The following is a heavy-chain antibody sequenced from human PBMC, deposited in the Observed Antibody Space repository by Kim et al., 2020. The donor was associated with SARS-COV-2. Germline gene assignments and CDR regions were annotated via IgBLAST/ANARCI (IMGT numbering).Heavy chain of an antibody. CDR3: ARDFASSGYDTWFDP. J-gene: IGHJ5*02. D-gene: IGHD3-22*01. Sequence: ASVKVSCKASGYTFTSYYMHWVRQAPGQGLEWMGIINPSGGSTSYAQKFQGRVTMTRDTSTSTVYMELSSLKSEDTAVYYCARDFASSGYDTWFDPWGQGTLVTVSS. CDR1: GYTFTSYY. CDR2: INPSGGST. V-gene: IGHV1-46*01.